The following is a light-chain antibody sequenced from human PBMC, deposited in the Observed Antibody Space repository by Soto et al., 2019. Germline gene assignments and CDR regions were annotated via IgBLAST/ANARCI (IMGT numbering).Light chain of an antibody. J-gene: IGLJ2*01. CDR3: AAWDGSLNNVL. Sequence: QSVLTQPPSASGTPGQRVTISCSGSGSSIGTNTVNWYRQLPGTTPKLLIYGDNQRPSGVPDRFYGSKSGTAASLAISGLQSEDEAEDYCAAWDGSLNNVLFGGGTKRTV. CDR1: GSSIGTNT. CDR2: GDN. V-gene: IGLV1-44*01.